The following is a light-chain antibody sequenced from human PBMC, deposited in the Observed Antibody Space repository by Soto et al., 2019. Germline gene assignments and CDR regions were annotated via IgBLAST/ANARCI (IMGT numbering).Light chain of an antibody. V-gene: IGKV1-39*01. Sequence: DIQMTQSPSSLSASVGDRVTITCRASQTISNYLNWYQQKPGKAPKLLIYSASSLQSRVPSRFSGSGSGTDFTLTISSLQPEDFATYHCQQIYNILHTFGQGTKLEIK. CDR2: SAS. J-gene: IGKJ2*01. CDR1: QTISNY. CDR3: QQIYNILHT.